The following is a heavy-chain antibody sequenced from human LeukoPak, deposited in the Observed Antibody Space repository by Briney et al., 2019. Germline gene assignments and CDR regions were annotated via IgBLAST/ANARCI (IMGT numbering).Heavy chain of an antibody. CDR3: ARLIEYYGSGSYFNWFDP. Sequence: SETLSLTCTVSGGSISSYYWSWIRQPPGKGLEWIGYIYYSGSTYYNPSLKSRVTISVDTSKNQFSLKLSSVTAADTAVYYCARLIEYYGSGSYFNWFDPWGQGTLVTVSS. J-gene: IGHJ5*02. D-gene: IGHD3-10*01. V-gene: IGHV4-59*08. CDR1: GGSISSYY. CDR2: IYYSGST.